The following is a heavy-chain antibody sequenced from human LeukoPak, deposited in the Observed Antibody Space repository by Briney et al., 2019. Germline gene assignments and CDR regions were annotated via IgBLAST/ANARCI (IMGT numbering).Heavy chain of an antibody. CDR3: ARGVDRAKMRT. CDR2: LLNSGST. V-gene: IGHV4-59*02. Sequence: SETLSLTCTVSGGSVSTDYWSWIRQPPGQGLEWIGYLLNSGSTSYNPSLKSRVTISVETSKNQYSLLLNLVTTEDSAVYCCARGVDRAKMRTWGQGTLVTVSS. CDR1: GGSVSTDY. J-gene: IGHJ5*02. D-gene: IGHD5-18*01.